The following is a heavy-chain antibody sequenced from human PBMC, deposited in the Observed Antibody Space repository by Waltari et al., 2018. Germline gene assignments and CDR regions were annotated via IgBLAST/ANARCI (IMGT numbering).Heavy chain of an antibody. CDR1: GGSINSENYY. V-gene: IGHV4-31*03. CDR3: ARTRGSAARGYYFDY. CDR2: IDYSGGT. J-gene: IGHJ4*02. D-gene: IGHD2-15*01. Sequence: QVQLQESGPGLVKPSQTLSLSCTVSGGSINSENYYWSWIRQHPGKGLEWIGYIDYSGGTYNNPSLKSRLTMSIDTSKNQFSLNLSSVTAADTAVYYCARTRGSAARGYYFDYWGQGTLVTVSS.